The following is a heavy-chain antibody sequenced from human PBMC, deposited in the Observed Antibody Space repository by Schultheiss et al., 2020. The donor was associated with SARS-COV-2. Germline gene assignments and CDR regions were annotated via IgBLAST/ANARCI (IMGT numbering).Heavy chain of an antibody. V-gene: IGHV3-21*01. CDR1: GFTFSSYS. D-gene: IGHD4-23*01. CDR2: ISSSSSYI. J-gene: IGHJ6*02. Sequence: GGSLRLSCAASGFTFSSYSMNWVRQAPGKGLEWVSSISSSSSYIYYADSVKGRFTISRDNAKNSLYLQMNSLRAEDTAVYYCARSHTVVTLSAEYYYYGMDVWGQGTTVTGSS. CDR3: ARSHTVVTLSAEYYYYGMDV.